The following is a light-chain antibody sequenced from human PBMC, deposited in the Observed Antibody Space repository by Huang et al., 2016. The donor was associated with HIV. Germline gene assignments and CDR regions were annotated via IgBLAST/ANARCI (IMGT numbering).Light chain of an antibody. CDR2: AAS. Sequence: EIVMTQSPATLSVSPGERATRSCRASKSVSSNLAWYQKKPGQAPRLLIYAASTRATGIPARFSGSGSGTEFTLTISSLQSEDFAVYYCQQYNNWPRTFGQGTKVEIK. V-gene: IGKV3-15*01. J-gene: IGKJ1*01. CDR1: KSVSSN. CDR3: QQYNNWPRT.